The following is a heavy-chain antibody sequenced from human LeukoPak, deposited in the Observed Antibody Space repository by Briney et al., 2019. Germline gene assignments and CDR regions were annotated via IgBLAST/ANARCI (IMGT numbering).Heavy chain of an antibody. Sequence: PGGSLRLSCVASGFTFSSYSMNWVRQAPGRGLEWVSYIRSSGNTLHYADSVKGRFTISRDNARNSVYLQMNSLRVEDTAIYYCVRDPNALVYWGQGTLVTVSS. CDR2: IRSSGNTL. J-gene: IGHJ4*02. V-gene: IGHV3-48*01. D-gene: IGHD2-2*01. CDR1: GFTFSSYS. CDR3: VRDPNALVY.